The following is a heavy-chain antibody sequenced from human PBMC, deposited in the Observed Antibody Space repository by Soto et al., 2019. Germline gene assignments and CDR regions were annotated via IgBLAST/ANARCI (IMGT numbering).Heavy chain of an antibody. CDR2: IFSSGNT. J-gene: IGHJ6*02. CDR1: GASISPYY. Sequence: PSETLSLTCTVSGASISPYYWTWIRHPPGKGLEWIGYIFSSGNTNYNPSLKSRVPISVNTSKYQFSLKLSSVTVADTAVYYCGRECYYGSASYRGMDDWGQGTTVTVSS. V-gene: IGHV4-59*01. CDR3: GRECYYGSASYRGMDD. D-gene: IGHD3-10*01.